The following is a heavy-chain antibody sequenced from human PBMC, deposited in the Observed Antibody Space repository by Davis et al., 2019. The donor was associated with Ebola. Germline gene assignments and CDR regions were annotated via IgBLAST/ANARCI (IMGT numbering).Heavy chain of an antibody. CDR3: ARGGYCSSTSCYFDY. J-gene: IGHJ4*02. CDR1: GFTFSSYS. V-gene: IGHV3-48*04. Sequence: GESLKISCTASGFTFSSYSMNWVRQAPGKGLERVSYISSSSSTIYYEDSVKGRFTISRDNAKNSLYLQMNSLRAEDTAVYYCARGGYCSSTSCYFDYWGQGTLVTVSS. CDR2: ISSSSSTI. D-gene: IGHD2-2*01.